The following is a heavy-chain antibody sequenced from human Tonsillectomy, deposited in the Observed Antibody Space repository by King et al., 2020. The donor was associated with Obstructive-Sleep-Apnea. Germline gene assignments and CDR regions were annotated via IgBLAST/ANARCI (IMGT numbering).Heavy chain of an antibody. V-gene: IGHV1-69*15. CDR1: GGSFNNYA. D-gene: IGHD5-18*01. Sequence: QLVQSGAAVKKPGSSVTVSCKASGGSFNNYAFGWVRQAPGEGLEWMGKIVPFFGTPDYAQKFQGRVTIGADESTSTTYMELSTLRSADTAIYYCAAYHVDTALKMDFWGQGTLVTVSS. CDR3: AAYHVDTALKMDF. J-gene: IGHJ4*02. CDR2: IVPFFGTP.